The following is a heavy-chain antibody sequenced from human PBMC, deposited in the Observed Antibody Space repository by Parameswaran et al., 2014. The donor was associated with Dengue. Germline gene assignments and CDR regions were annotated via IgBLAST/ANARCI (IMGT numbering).Heavy chain of an antibody. Sequence: GSLRLSCAASGFTFSSYSMNWVRQAPGKGLEWVSYISSSSSTIYYADSVKGRFTISRDNAKNSLYLQMNSLRAEDTAVYYCARDETWMRLSEFWKYYYYGMDVWGQGTTVTVSS. D-gene: IGHD3-3*01. V-gene: IGHV3-48*01. CDR2: ISSSSSTI. CDR3: ARDETWMRLSEFWKYYYYGMDV. J-gene: IGHJ6*02. CDR1: GFTFSSYS.